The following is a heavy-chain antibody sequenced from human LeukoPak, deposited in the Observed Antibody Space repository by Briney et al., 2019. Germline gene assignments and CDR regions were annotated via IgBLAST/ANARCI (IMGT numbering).Heavy chain of an antibody. D-gene: IGHD4-17*01. CDR3: ARVYGDFGYFDY. CDR2: ISAYNGNT. CDR1: GGTFSSYT. Sequence: ASVKVSCKASGGTFSSYTISWVRQAPGQGLEWMGWISAYNGNTNYAQKLQGRVTMTTDTSTSTAYMELRSLRSDDTAVYYCARVYGDFGYFDYWGQETLVTVSS. J-gene: IGHJ4*02. V-gene: IGHV1-18*01.